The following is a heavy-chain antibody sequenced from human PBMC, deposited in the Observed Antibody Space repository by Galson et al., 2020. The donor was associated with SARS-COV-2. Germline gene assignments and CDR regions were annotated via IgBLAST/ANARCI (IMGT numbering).Heavy chain of an antibody. J-gene: IGHJ4*02. V-gene: IGHV4-39*01. D-gene: IGHD1-1*01. CDR2: IYYSGST. CDR1: GGSISSSSYY. Sequence: SETLSLTCTVSGGSISSSSYYWGWIRQPPGKGLEWIGSIYYSGSTYYNPSLKSRVTISVDTSKNQFSLKLSSVTAADTAVYYCARHGTGRGQTDYWGQGTLVTVSS. CDR3: ARHGTGRGQTDY.